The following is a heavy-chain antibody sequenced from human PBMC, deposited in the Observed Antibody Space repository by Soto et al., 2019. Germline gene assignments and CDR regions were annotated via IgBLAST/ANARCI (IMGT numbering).Heavy chain of an antibody. CDR1: GGSISSGGYY. V-gene: IGHV4-31*03. J-gene: IGHJ6*03. CDR2: IYYSGST. D-gene: IGHD5-12*01. CDR3: ARKDSGYADYMDV. Sequence: QVQLQESCPGLVKPSQTLSLTCTVSGGSISSGGYYWSWIRQHPAKGLEWIGYIYYSGSTYYNPSLKSRVTMSVDTSENQFSLRLSSVTAADTAVYYCARKDSGYADYMDVWGKGTTVTVSS.